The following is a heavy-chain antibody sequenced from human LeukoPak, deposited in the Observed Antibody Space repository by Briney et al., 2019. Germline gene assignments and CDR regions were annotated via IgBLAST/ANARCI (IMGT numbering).Heavy chain of an antibody. CDR2: INAGNGNT. Sequence: AASVKVSCKASGYTFTGYYMHWVRQAPGQGLEWMGWINAGNGNTKYSQEFQGRVTITRDTSASTAYMELSSLRSDDTAVYYCARDSGQLRAFDIWGQGTMVTVSS. CDR1: GYTFTGYY. J-gene: IGHJ3*02. D-gene: IGHD3-10*01. V-gene: IGHV1/OR15-3*02. CDR3: ARDSGQLRAFDI.